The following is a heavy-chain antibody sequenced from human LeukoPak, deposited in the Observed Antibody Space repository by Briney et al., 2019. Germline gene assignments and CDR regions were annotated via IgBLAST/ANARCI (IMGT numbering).Heavy chain of an antibody. V-gene: IGHV3-43*02. CDR1: GFTFDDYA. J-gene: IGHJ3*02. CDR2: ISGDGGST. Sequence: GGSLRLSCAASGFTFDDYAMHWVRQAPGKGLEWVSLISGDGGSTYYADSVKGRFTISRDNSKNSLYLQMNSLRTEDTASYYCAKDQDDRDGYNYGAFDIWGQGTMVTVSS. D-gene: IGHD5-24*01. CDR3: AKDQDDRDGYNYGAFDI.